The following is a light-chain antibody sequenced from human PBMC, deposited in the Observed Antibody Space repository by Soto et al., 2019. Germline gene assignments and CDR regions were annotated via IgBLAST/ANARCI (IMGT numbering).Light chain of an antibody. Sequence: EVVLTQSPGALSLSPGERATLSCIASQSVSSSYLAWYQQKPGQAPRRLIYGASSRATGIPDRFSGSGSGTNFTRTISRLEPDDFTVYYCQQSGSSPRSFGQGTKV. CDR2: GAS. J-gene: IGKJ1*01. CDR1: QSVSSSY. CDR3: QQSGSSPRS. V-gene: IGKV3-20*01.